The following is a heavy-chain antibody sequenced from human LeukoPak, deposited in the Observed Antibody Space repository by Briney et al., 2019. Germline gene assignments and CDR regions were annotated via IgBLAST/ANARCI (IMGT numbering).Heavy chain of an antibody. V-gene: IGHV5-51*01. CDR3: ARRGLGEYCGSSTSCYAFDY. CDR2: SYPGDSDT. Sequence: AGGSRQISCQGSGYSFTSYWIGGVGQVPGKGLEWMGISYPGDSDTRYSPSSQGQVTISADKSISTASLQWSSLKASDTAMYYCARRGLGEYCGSSTSCYAFDYWGQGTLVTVSS. CDR1: GYSFTSYW. D-gene: IGHD2-2*01. J-gene: IGHJ4*02.